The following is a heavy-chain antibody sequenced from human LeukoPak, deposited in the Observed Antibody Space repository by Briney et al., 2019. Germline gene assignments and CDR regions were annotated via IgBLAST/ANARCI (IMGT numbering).Heavy chain of an antibody. J-gene: IGHJ4*02. V-gene: IGHV1-18*01. CDR2: ISAYNGNT. CDR1: GYTFTSYG. CDR3: ARDVPVGYYDSSGNYYFDY. D-gene: IGHD3-22*01. Sequence: ASVKVSCKASGYTFTSYGISWVRQAPGQGLEWMGWISAYNGNTNYAQKLQGRVTMTTDTSTSTAYMELRSLRSDDTAVYYCARDVPVGYYDSSGNYYFDYWGQGTLVTVSS.